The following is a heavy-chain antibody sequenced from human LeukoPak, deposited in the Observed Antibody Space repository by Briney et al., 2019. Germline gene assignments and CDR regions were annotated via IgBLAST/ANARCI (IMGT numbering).Heavy chain of an antibody. CDR2: IYYSGST. D-gene: IGHD6-13*01. J-gene: IGHJ3*02. CDR1: GGSISSSSYY. Sequence: PSETLSLTCTVSGGSISSSSYYWGWIRQPPGKGLEWIGSIYYSGSTYYNPSLKSRVTISVDTSKNQFSLKLTSVTAADTAVYYCARGKTGITATGEESDAFDIWGQGTMVTVSS. CDR3: ARGKTGITATGEESDAFDI. V-gene: IGHV4-39*07.